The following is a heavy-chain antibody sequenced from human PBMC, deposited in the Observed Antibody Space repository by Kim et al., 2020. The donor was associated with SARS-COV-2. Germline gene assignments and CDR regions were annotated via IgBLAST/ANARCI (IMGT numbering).Heavy chain of an antibody. CDR3: AKGGRVCGNGGCYSIKYGMDA. D-gene: IGHD2-8*01. CDR2: ISGSGGST. Sequence: GGSLRLSCVASGFTFSSYAMTWVRQVPGKGLEWVSAISGSGGSTYYADSVKGRFTISRDNSKNTLYLQMNSLRAEDTAVYYCAKGGRVCGNGGCYSIKYGMDAWGQGTTVTVSS. V-gene: IGHV3-23*01. J-gene: IGHJ6*02. CDR1: GFTFSSYA.